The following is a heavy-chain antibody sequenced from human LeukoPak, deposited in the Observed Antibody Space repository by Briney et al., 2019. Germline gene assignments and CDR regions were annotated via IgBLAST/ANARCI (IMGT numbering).Heavy chain of an antibody. CDR2: ISSSGSTI. CDR3: ARDSCGGDCYTRNADAFDI. Sequence: GGSLRLSCAASGFTFSSYEMNWVRQAPGKGLEWVSYISSSGSTIYYADSVKGRFTISRDNAKNSLYLQMNSLRAEDTAVYYCARDSCGGDCYTRNADAFDIWGQGTMVTVSS. CDR1: GFTFSSYE. D-gene: IGHD2-21*02. V-gene: IGHV3-48*03. J-gene: IGHJ3*02.